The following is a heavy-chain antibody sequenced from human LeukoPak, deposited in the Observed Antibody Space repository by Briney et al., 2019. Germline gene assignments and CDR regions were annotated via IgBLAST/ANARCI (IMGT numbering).Heavy chain of an antibody. V-gene: IGHV1-18*04. J-gene: IGHJ5*02. CDR2: ISAYNGNT. CDR3: ARGKMVRGVIITYNWFDP. D-gene: IGHD3-10*01. CDR1: GYTFTSYG. Sequence: ASVKVSCKASGYTFTSYGISWVRRAPGQGLEWMGWISAYNGNTNYAQKLQGRVTMTTDTSTSTAYMELRSLRSDDTAVYYCARGKMVRGVIITYNWFDPWGQGTLVTVSS.